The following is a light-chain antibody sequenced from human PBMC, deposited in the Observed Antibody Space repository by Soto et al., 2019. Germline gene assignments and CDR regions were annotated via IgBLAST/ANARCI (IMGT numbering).Light chain of an antibody. J-gene: IGLJ2*01. CDR3: CSYATTTL. CDR1: SSDVGAYNF. Sequence: QSALTQLPSASGSPGQSVTISCTGTSSDVGAYNFVSWYQQYPGKAPRLLIYELTKRPSGVPDRFSGSRSGNTASLTVSGLQTEDEADYYCCSYATTTLFGGGTKLTVL. CDR2: ELT. V-gene: IGLV2-8*01.